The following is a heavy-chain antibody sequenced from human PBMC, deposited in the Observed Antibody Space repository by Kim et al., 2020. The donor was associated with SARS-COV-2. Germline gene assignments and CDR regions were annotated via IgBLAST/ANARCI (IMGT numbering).Heavy chain of an antibody. V-gene: IGHV4-59*13. CDR2: IYYSGSI. CDR3: ARDGYYYDSVRAFDI. Sequence: SETLSLTCTVSGGSISSYYWSWIRQPPGKGLEWIGYIYYSGSINYNPSLKSRVTISVDTSKNQFSLKLSSVTAADTAVYYCARDGYYYDSVRAFDIWGQG. CDR1: GGSISSYY. J-gene: IGHJ3*02. D-gene: IGHD3-22*01.